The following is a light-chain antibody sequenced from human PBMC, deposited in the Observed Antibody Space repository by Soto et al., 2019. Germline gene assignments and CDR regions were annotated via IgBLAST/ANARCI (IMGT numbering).Light chain of an antibody. V-gene: IGKV3-15*01. J-gene: IGKJ1*01. Sequence: IGRTQYKDTLSVSPGEGVTLSCRASQGMTTKLAWYQQKPGQAPRLLIHGTFTRATGIPARFSGSGSGTEFTLTICILQSEGFAVYSWQPYNNWPRTFGHGIKV. CDR1: QGMTTK. CDR2: GTF. CDR3: QPYNNWPRT.